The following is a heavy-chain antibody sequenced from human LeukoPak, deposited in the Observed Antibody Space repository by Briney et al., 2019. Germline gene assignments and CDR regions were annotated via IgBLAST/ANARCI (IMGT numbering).Heavy chain of an antibody. V-gene: IGHV3-7*01. CDR1: GFTFSSYC. D-gene: IGHD6-13*01. CDR3: ARDIEAAGLFLDY. J-gene: IGHJ4*02. CDR2: IKYDGSDK. Sequence: GGSLTLSCAASGFTFSSYCMTWVRQAPGKGLEWVANIKYDGSDKDYMDSVKGRFTISRDNAKNSLYLQMNSLRAEDTAVYYCARDIEAAGLFLDYWGQGALVTVSS.